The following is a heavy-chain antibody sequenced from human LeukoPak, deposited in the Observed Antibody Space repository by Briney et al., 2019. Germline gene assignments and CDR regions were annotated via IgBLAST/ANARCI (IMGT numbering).Heavy chain of an antibody. V-gene: IGHV4-59*11. J-gene: IGHJ4*02. Sequence: SEPLSLTCTVSGGSNSSHHWRWIRQPPGRGLVGIGYFYYTRSTNYHTSLKSRVTISVDTSKIQFSLNLSSVTAADTAVYYCARISQLYCLITSCYIFDSWGQGSLVTVCS. CDR1: GGSNSSHH. D-gene: IGHD2-2*01. CDR2: FYYTRST. CDR3: ARISQLYCLITSCYIFDS.